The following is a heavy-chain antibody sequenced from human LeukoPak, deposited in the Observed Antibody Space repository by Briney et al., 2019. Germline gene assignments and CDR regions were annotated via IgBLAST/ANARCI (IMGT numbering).Heavy chain of an antibody. V-gene: IGHV4-39*02. CDR1: GGSISSTSYY. CDR2: IYYSGST. Sequence: SETLPLTCTVSGGSISSTSYYWGWIRQPPGKGLEWIGNIYYSGSTYYNPSLKSRVTISVDMSKNQFSLKLSSVTAADTAVYYCAGEIYSSGWYCDYWGQGTLVTVSS. J-gene: IGHJ4*02. D-gene: IGHD6-19*01. CDR3: AGEIYSSGWYCDY.